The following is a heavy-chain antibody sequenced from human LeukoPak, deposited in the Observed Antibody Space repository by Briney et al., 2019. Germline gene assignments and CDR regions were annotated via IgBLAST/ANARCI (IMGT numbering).Heavy chain of an antibody. V-gene: IGHV4-61*02. Sequence: SQTLSLTCTVSGGSISSGSYYWSWIRQPAGKGLEWIGRIYTSGSTNYNPSLKSRVTISVDTSKNQFSLKLSSVTAADTAVYYCARVKYDSSGYYRRFDYWGQGTLVTVSS. CDR1: GGSISSGSYY. CDR2: IYTSGST. D-gene: IGHD3-22*01. J-gene: IGHJ4*02. CDR3: ARVKYDSSGYYRRFDY.